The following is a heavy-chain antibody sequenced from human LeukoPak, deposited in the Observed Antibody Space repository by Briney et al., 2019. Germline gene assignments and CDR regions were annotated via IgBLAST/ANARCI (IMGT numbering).Heavy chain of an antibody. Sequence: ASVKVSCKASGYPFTTYDINWVRQAPGQGLEWVAWMNPNSGGTVYAQKFQGRVTLARNTSISTAYMELSSLRSEDTAVYYCARASYYDFWSGYPAYYYYYGMDVWGQGTTVTVSS. CDR1: GYPFTTYD. D-gene: IGHD3-3*01. J-gene: IGHJ6*02. V-gene: IGHV1-8*01. CDR2: MNPNSGGT. CDR3: ARASYYDFWSGYPAYYYYYGMDV.